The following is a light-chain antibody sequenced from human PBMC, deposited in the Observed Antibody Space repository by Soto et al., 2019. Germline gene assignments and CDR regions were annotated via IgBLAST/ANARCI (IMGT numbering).Light chain of an antibody. Sequence: EIVLTQSPATLSLSPGERATLSCRASPTARSYLAWYQQKPGQAPRLLIYDVSNRATGVPARFSGSGSETDFSLTISSLEPEEFAVYYCQQRSNWPLTFGGGTRVEIK. V-gene: IGKV3-11*01. CDR2: DVS. J-gene: IGKJ4*01. CDR1: PTARSY. CDR3: QQRSNWPLT.